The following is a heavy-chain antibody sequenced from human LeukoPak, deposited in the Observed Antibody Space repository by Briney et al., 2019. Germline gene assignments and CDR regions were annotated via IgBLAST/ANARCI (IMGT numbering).Heavy chain of an antibody. CDR1: GFTFSSYS. J-gene: IGHJ4*02. CDR3: ARGYYYDSSGYYPYFDY. V-gene: IGHV3-48*01. CDR2: ISSSSSTI. Sequence: PGGSLRLSCAASGFTFSSYSMNWVRQAPGKGLEWVSYISSSSSTIYYADSVKGRFTISRDNSKNTLYLQMNSLRAEDTAVYYCARGYYYDSSGYYPYFDYWGQGTLVTVSS. D-gene: IGHD3-22*01.